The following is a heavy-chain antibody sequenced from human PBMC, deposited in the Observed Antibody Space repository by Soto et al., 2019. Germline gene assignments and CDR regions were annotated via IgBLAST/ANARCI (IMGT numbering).Heavy chain of an antibody. J-gene: IGHJ4*02. V-gene: IGHV3-11*01. D-gene: IGHD3-10*02. CDR3: AADPYDYVLDH. CDR2: IIHSGTTI. CDR1: GFTLSENY. Sequence: PWLSLRLSCAPSGFTLSENYMAWIRQAPEKGLEWVSYIIHSGTTIHYADSVKGRFSVSRDTAQHSLYLQMDSLRAEDTAVYAWAADPYDYVLDHCGQGTLVTVSS.